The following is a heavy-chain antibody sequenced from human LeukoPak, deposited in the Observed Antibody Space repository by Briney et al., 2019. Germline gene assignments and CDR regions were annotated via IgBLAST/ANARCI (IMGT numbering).Heavy chain of an antibody. D-gene: IGHD6-19*01. CDR3: AGERGEEYSSGWYKTNFFDN. CDR1: GGSIISSSYY. V-gene: IGHV4-39*07. J-gene: IGHJ4*02. Sequence: SETLSLTCTVSGGSIISSSYYWGWIRQPPGKGLEWIASGDYSGGTYYNPSLESRVAISADMSKNQISLKLTSVTGADTAVYYCAGERGEEYSSGWYKTNFFDNWGQGIRVTVSS. CDR2: GDYSGGT.